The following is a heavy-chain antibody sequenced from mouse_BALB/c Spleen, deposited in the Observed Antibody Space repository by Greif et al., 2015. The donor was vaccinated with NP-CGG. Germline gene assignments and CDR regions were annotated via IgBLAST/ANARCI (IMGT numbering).Heavy chain of an antibody. J-gene: IGHJ4*01. V-gene: IGHV1S127*01. Sequence: VQLQQSGAELVKPGASVKMSCKASGYTFTSYWMHWVKQRPGQGLEWIGVIDPSDSYTSYNQKFKGKATLTVDTSSSTAYMQLSSLTSEDSAVYYCTLYGYDGGGYAMDYWGQGTSVTVSS. CDR3: TLYGYDGGGYAMDY. CDR2: IDPSDSYT. D-gene: IGHD2-2*01. CDR1: GYTFTSYW.